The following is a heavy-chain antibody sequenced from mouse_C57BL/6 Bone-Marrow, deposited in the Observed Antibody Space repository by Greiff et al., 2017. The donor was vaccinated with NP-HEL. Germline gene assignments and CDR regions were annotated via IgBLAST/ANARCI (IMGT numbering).Heavy chain of an antibody. V-gene: IGHV1-55*01. Sequence: QVQLKQSGPELVKPGASVKMSCKASGYTFTSYWITWVKQRPGQGLEWIGDIYPGSGSTNYNEKFKSKATLTVDTSSSTAYMQLSSLTSEDSAVYYCASSIYYYGSSPLYWYFDVWGTGTTVTVSS. D-gene: IGHD1-1*01. CDR1: GYTFTSYW. CDR2: IYPGSGST. J-gene: IGHJ1*03. CDR3: ASSIYYYGSSPLYWYFDV.